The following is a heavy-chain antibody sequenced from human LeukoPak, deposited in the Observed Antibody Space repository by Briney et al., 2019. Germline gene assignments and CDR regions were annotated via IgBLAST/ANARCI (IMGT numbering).Heavy chain of an antibody. D-gene: IGHD3-22*01. CDR3: AKANIAVITTSAFDF. CDR2: INSDGSST. V-gene: IGHV3-74*01. J-gene: IGHJ4*02. Sequence: GGSLRLSCAASGFTFSSYWMHWVRQAPGKGLMWVSRINSDGSSTSYADSVKGRFTISRDNSKNTLYLQMNSLRAEDTAVYYCAKANIAVITTSAFDFWGQGTLVTVSS. CDR1: GFTFSSYW.